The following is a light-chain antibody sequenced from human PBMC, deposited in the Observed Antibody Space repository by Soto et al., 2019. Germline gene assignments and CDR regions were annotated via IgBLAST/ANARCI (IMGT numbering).Light chain of an antibody. CDR1: SSDIGANNY. CDR2: DVT. V-gene: IGLV2-14*03. J-gene: IGLJ2*01. CDR3: CSYTTSSTL. Sequence: QSALTQPASVSGSPGQSITISCTGTSSDIGANNYVSWYQQHPGKAPKLMIYDVTNRPSGVSNRFSGSKSGNTASLTVSGLQAEDEADYYCCSYTTSSTLFGGGTKLTVL.